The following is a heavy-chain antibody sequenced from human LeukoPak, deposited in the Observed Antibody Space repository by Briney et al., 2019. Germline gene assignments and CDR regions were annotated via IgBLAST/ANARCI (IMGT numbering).Heavy chain of an antibody. J-gene: IGHJ6*02. CDR3: ARDYCRSTSCPTPNYGMDV. CDR2: ITNSGSSG. V-gene: IGHV3-48*03. Sequence: PGGSLRLSCAASGFAFSSYAMNWVRQAPGKGLEWVSYITNSGSSGFYADSVKGRFTISRDNAKNSLYLQMNSLRAEDTAVYYCARDYCRSTSCPTPNYGMDVWGQGTTVTVSS. D-gene: IGHD2-2*01. CDR1: GFAFSSYA.